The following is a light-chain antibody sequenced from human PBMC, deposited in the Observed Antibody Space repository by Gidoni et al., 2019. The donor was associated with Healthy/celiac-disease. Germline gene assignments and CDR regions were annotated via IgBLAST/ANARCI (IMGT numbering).Light chain of an antibody. CDR3: KQSYSTWT. CDR2: AAS. J-gene: IGKJ1*01. Sequence: DIQMTQSPSSLSASVGDRVTITCRASQSISSYLNGYQQKPGKAPKLLIYAASSLQIGVPSRFSGSGSGTDFTLTSSRLQHEDFATYYCKQSYSTWTFXQXTKVXIK. V-gene: IGKV1-39*01. CDR1: QSISSY.